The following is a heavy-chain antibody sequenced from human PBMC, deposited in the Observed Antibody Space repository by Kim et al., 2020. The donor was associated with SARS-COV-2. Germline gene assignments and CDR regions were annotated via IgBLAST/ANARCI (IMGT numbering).Heavy chain of an antibody. D-gene: IGHD6-13*01. Sequence: SYAKKFQGRVTMTRDTSTSTVYMELSSLRSEDTAVYYCARDLEQQLVLVVWGQGTTVTVSS. J-gene: IGHJ6*02. CDR3: ARDLEQQLVLVV. V-gene: IGHV1-46*01.